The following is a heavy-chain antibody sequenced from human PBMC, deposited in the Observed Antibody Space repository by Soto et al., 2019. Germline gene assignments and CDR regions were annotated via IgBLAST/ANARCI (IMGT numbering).Heavy chain of an antibody. J-gene: IGHJ3*01. CDR1: TNSLSDSASY. V-gene: IGHV4-39*01. CDR2: IYYIANT. D-gene: IGHD1-1*01. Sequence: QLQLQESGPGLVKASETLSLTCSVSTNSLSDSASYWGWIRQPPGQGLECIGTIYYIANTYHNPSLKSRVTLALDKPKKQFSLRLRSVTVADTGVYYFAATSGTTSAFDVWGPGTTVAVSS. CDR3: AATSGTTSAFDV.